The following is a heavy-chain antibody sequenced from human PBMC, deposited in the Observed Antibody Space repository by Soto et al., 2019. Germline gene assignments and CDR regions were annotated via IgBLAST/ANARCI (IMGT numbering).Heavy chain of an antibody. Sequence: SETLSLTCAVYGGSFSGYYWSWIRQPPGKGLEWIGSIYHSGSTYYDPSLKSRVTISVDTSKNQFSLKLSSVTAAGTAVYYCARVRVGYDFWSGYYSDYWGQGTLVTVSS. CDR3: ARVRVGYDFWSGYYSDY. D-gene: IGHD3-3*01. V-gene: IGHV4-34*01. CDR1: GGSFSGYY. CDR2: IYHSGST. J-gene: IGHJ4*02.